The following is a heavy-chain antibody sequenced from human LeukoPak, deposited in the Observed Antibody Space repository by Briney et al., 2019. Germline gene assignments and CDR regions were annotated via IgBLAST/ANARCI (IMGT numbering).Heavy chain of an antibody. D-gene: IGHD4-11*01. Sequence: GGSLRLSCAASGFTFSNAWMSWVRQAPGKGLEWVSYISSGSSTIYYADSVKGRFTISRDNAKNSLYLQMNSLRDEDTAVYYCANDYSNDFWGQGTLVTVSS. V-gene: IGHV3-48*02. J-gene: IGHJ4*02. CDR2: ISSGSSTI. CDR1: GFTFSNAW. CDR3: ANDYSNDF.